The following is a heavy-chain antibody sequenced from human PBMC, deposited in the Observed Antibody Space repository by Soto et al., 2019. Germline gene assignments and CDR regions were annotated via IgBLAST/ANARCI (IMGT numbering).Heavy chain of an antibody. Sequence: QVQLQESGPGLVKPSGTLSLTCAISGGSISSSNWWNWVRQSPGKGLEWIGEIYQSGSTNHNPSLNSRVPISAAKSKDQFSLKLTSATAAETAVHYCARAIVVPLVSPLAYYYGLDFWGQGTTVTVSS. CDR1: GGSISSSNW. J-gene: IGHJ6*02. V-gene: IGHV4-4*02. CDR2: IYQSGST. CDR3: ARAIVVPLVSPLAYYYGLDF. D-gene: IGHD2-2*01.